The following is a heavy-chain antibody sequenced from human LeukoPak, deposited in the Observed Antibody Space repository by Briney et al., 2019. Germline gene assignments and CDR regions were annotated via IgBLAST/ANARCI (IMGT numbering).Heavy chain of an antibody. CDR3: ARDAVDTANAV. J-gene: IGHJ6*02. V-gene: IGHV3-74*01. CDR1: GFSFSSYW. CDR2: IKTDGSSA. Sequence: PGGSLRLSCAASGFSFSSYWMHWVRQAPGKGLVWVSRIKTDGSSATYADSVKSRFTISRDNAKNTLYLQMNSLRAEDTAVYYCARDAVDTANAVWGQGITVTVSS. D-gene: IGHD5-18*01.